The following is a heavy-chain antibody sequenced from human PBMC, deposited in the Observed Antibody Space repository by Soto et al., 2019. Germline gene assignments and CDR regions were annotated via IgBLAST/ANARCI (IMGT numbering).Heavy chain of an antibody. J-gene: IGHJ4*02. CDR2: INHSGST. CDR3: ARGLYYDSSGYIFDY. CDR1: GGSFSGYY. V-gene: IGHV4-34*01. D-gene: IGHD3-22*01. Sequence: PSETLSLTCAVYGGSFSGYYWSWIRQPPGKGLEWIGEINHSGSTNYNPSLKSRVTISVDTSKNQSSLKLSSVTAADTAVYYCARGLYYDSSGYIFDYWGQGTLVTAPQ.